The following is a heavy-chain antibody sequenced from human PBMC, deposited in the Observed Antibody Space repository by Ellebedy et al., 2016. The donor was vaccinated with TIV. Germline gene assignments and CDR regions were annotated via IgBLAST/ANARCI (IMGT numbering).Heavy chain of an antibody. D-gene: IGHD2/OR15-2a*01. CDR3: AVLSEN. CDR1: GYTFTTYW. Sequence: ASVKVSCKGSGYTFTTYWITWVRQMPGKGLEWMGKIDPSRSYTKYSPSFEGRVSISADKSISTTYLNWSSLRASDTATYYCAVLSENWGQGTLVNVSS. CDR2: IDPSRSYT. V-gene: IGHV5-10-1*01. J-gene: IGHJ4*02.